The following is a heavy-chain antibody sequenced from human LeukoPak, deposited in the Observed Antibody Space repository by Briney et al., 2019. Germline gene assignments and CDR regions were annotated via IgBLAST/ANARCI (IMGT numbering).Heavy chain of an antibody. Sequence: SETLSLTCTVSGGSISSGSYYWSWIRQPAGKGLEWIGRIYTSGSTNYNPSLKSRVTISVDTSKNQFSLKLSSVTAADTAVYYCARHYTGARGRWFDPWGQGTLVTVSS. J-gene: IGHJ5*02. V-gene: IGHV4-61*02. D-gene: IGHD1-26*01. CDR2: IYTSGST. CDR3: ARHYTGARGRWFDP. CDR1: GGSISSGSYY.